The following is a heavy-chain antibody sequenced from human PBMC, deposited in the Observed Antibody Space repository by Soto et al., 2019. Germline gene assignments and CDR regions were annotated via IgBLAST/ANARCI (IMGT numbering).Heavy chain of an antibody. CDR1: GFTFSSYG. D-gene: IGHD5-18*01. CDR3: AKDEGRGGSRYGYFSPHFDY. V-gene: IGHV3-30*18. Sequence: QVQLVESGGGVVQPGRSLRLSCAASGFTFSSYGMHWVRQAPGKGLEWVAVISFDGSNKYYADSVKGRFTISRDNSKNTLYLKMNSLRAEDTAVYYCAKDEGRGGSRYGYFSPHFDYWGQGTLVTVSS. CDR2: ISFDGSNK. J-gene: IGHJ4*02.